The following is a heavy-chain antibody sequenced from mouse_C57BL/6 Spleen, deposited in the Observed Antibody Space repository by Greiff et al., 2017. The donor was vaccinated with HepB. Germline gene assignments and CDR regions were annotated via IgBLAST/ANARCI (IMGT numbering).Heavy chain of an antibody. V-gene: IGHV1-64*01. CDR1: GYTFTSYW. J-gene: IGHJ4*01. D-gene: IGHD1-1*01. Sequence: VQLQQPGAELVKPGASVKLSCKASGYTFTSYWMHWVKQRPGQGLEWIGMIHPNSGSTNYNEKFKSKATLTVDKSSSTAYMQLSSLTSEDSAVYSCASITTVVARAMDYWGQGTSVTVSS. CDR2: IHPNSGST. CDR3: ASITTVVARAMDY.